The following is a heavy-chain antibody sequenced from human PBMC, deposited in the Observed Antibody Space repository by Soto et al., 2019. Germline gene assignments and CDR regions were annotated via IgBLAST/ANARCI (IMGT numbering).Heavy chain of an antibody. V-gene: IGHV3-30-3*01. CDR3: ARDRADVDTAMVDY. CDR1: GFTFSSYA. CDR2: ISYDGSNK. J-gene: IGHJ4*02. D-gene: IGHD5-18*01. Sequence: QVPLVESGGGVVQPGRSLRLSCAASGFTFSSYAMHWVRQAPGKGLEWVAVISYDGSNKYYADSVKGRLTISRDNSKNSRYLQMSGLRAEERAKYYCARDRADVDTAMVDYWGQGTLVTVSS.